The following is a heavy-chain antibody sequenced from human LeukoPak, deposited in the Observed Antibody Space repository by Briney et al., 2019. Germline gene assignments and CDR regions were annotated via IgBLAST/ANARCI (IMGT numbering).Heavy chain of an antibody. CDR1: GGSISSYC. V-gene: IGHV4-4*07. CDR2: IYTSGST. Sequence: SGTLSLTCTVSGGSISSYCWSWIRQPAGKGLEWIGRIYTSGSTNYNPSLKSRVIMSVDTSKNQFSLKLSSVTAADTAVYYCAITTGTTLFDYWGQGTLVTVSS. CDR3: AITTGTTLFDY. D-gene: IGHD1-1*01. J-gene: IGHJ4*02.